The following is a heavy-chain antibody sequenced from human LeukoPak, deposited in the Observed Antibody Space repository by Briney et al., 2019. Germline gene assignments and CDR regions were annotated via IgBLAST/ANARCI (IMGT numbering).Heavy chain of an antibody. V-gene: IGHV4-30-4*07. D-gene: IGHD2-21*02. CDR1: GGSISSGGYS. CDR3: ARVVTTGVDYYYYYMDV. Sequence: SETLSLTCAVSGGSISSGGYSWSWIRQPPGKGLEWIGYIYYSGSTYYNPSLKSRVTISVDTSKNQFSLKLSSVTAADTAVYYCARVVTTGVDYYYYYMDVWGKGTTVTVSS. J-gene: IGHJ6*03. CDR2: IYYSGST.